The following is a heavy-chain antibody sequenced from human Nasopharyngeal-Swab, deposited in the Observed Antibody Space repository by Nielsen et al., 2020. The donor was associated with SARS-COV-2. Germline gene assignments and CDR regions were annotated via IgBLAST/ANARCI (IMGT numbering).Heavy chain of an antibody. V-gene: IGHV1-18*01. CDR2: ISAYNGNT. D-gene: IGHD2-21*02. Sequence: WVRQARGQGLEWMGWISAYNGNTNYAQKLQGRVTMTTDTSTSTAYMELRSLRSDDTAVYYCAREAGVVTLYGMDVWGQGTTVTVSS. CDR3: AREAGVVTLYGMDV. J-gene: IGHJ6*02.